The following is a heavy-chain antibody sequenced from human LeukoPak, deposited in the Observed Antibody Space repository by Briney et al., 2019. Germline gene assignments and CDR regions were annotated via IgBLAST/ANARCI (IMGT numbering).Heavy chain of an antibody. V-gene: IGHV3-7*01. CDR2: IKQDGSEK. CDR1: GFTFSSYW. CDR3: ARDGLRDFWSGYNFDY. Sequence: GGSLRLSCAASGFTFSSYWMSWVRQAPGKGLEWVANIKQDGSEKYYVDSVKGRFTISRDNAKNSLYMQMNSLRAEDTAVYYCARDGLRDFWSGYNFDYWGQGTLVTVSS. J-gene: IGHJ4*02. D-gene: IGHD3-3*01.